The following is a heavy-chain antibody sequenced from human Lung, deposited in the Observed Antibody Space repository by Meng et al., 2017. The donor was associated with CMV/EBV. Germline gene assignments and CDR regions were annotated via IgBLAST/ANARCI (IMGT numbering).Heavy chain of an antibody. V-gene: IGHV3-74*01. Sequence: EVQLVESGGGLVQPGGSLRLSCVDSGFTFSNYWMPWVRQVPGEGLVWVSRIDTDGTITSYADSVRGRFTISRDNAKNTLYLQMSDLRADDSAVYYCIRDLVGNRDEWGQGPLVTVAS. CDR1: GFTFSNYW. D-gene: IGHD5-24*01. CDR3: IRDLVGNRDE. J-gene: IGHJ4*02. CDR2: IDTDGTIT.